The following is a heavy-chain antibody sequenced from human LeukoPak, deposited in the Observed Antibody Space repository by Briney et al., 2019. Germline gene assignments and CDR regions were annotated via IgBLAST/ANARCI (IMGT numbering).Heavy chain of an antibody. V-gene: IGHV4-38-2*01. D-gene: IGHD1-26*01. CDR2: IYHSGST. CDR3: ARLSGAPVRHPIYHFDY. Sequence: SETLSLTCVVSGYSISSGYYWGWVRQPPGKELEWIGNIYHSGSTYKNPSLKSRVTISLDTSKNQFSLKLSSVAAADTAMYYCARLSGAPVRHPIYHFDYWGQGTLVTVSS. CDR1: GYSISSGYY. J-gene: IGHJ4*02.